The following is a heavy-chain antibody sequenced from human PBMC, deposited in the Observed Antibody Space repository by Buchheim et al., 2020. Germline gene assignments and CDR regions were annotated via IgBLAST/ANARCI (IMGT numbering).Heavy chain of an antibody. CDR2: ISGSGGST. J-gene: IGHJ6*03. CDR3: AKDGEIKVSYMDV. CDR1: GFAFSNYA. D-gene: IGHD7-27*01. V-gene: IGHV3-23*01. Sequence: YLLESGGGSVQPGGSLRLSCVASGFAFSNYAMSWVRQAPGKGLEWVSRISGSGGSTYYADSVKGRFTISRDNSKNTLYLQMNSLRAEDTAVYYCAKDGEIKVSYMDVWGKGTT.